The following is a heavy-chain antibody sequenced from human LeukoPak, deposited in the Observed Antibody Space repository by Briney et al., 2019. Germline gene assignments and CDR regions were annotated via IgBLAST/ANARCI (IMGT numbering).Heavy chain of an antibody. V-gene: IGHV4-4*09. CDR2: IYTSGST. CDR3: ARGHLLLRFLDY. D-gene: IGHD3-3*01. Sequence: PSETLSLTCTVSGGSISSYYWSWIRQPPGKGLEWIGYIYTSGSTNYNPSLKSRVTISVDTSKNQFSLKLSSVTAADTAVYYCARGHLLLRFLDYWGQGTLITVIS. J-gene: IGHJ4*02. CDR1: GGSISSYY.